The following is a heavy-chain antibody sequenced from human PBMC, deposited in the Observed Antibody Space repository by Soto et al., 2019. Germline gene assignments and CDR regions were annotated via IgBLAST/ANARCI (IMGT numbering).Heavy chain of an antibody. CDR2: ISAYNGNT. CDR3: AREFVLLWFGESEISWFDP. Sequence: ASVKVSFKASGYTFTSYGISWVRQAPGQGLEWMGWISAYNGNTNYVQKLQGRVTMTTDTSTSTAYMELRSLRSDDTAVYYCAREFVLLWFGESEISWFDPWGQGTLVTVSS. D-gene: IGHD3-10*01. J-gene: IGHJ5*02. V-gene: IGHV1-18*01. CDR1: GYTFTSYG.